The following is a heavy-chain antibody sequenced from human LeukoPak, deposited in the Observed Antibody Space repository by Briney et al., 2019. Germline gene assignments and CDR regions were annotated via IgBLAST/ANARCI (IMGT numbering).Heavy chain of an antibody. Sequence: SGRSLRLSCAASGFSFSNYGMHWVRQAPGKGLEWVAAISYDGSNKYYTDSVKGRFAISRDNSKNTLYLQMNSLRAEDTAVYYCAKDHLAGYSYGGYYFDYWGQGTLVTVSS. V-gene: IGHV3-30*18. CDR1: GFSFSNYG. CDR2: ISYDGSNK. J-gene: IGHJ4*02. D-gene: IGHD5-18*01. CDR3: AKDHLAGYSYGGYYFDY.